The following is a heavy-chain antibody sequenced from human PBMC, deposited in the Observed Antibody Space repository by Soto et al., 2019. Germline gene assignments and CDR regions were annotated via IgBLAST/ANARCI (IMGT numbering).Heavy chain of an antibody. CDR1: GGSISSDGYY. Sequence: SETLSLTCTVSGGSISSDGYYWSWIRQHPGKGLEYIGYIYPSGDSYYTPSLGRRVTISVDTSENQFSLHLRSVTAADTAVYYCARESYNRGYHSSSHDPCGKVIPVP. J-gene: IGHJ5*02. V-gene: IGHV4-31*03. D-gene: IGHD6-13*01. CDR3: ARESYNRGYHSSSHDP. CDR2: IYPSGDS.